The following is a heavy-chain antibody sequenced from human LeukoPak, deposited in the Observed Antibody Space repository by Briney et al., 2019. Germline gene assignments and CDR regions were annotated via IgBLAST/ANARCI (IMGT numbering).Heavy chain of an antibody. V-gene: IGHV4-59*01. J-gene: IGHJ5*02. CDR1: GGSISSYY. D-gene: IGHD6-13*01. CDR2: IYYSGST. CDR3: ARGGSSWYSVTWFDP. Sequence: PSETLSLTCTVSGGSISSYYWSWIRQPPGKGLEWIGYIYYSGSTNYNPSLKSRVTISVDTSKNQFSLKLSSVTAADTAVYYCARGGSSWYSVTWFDPWGQGTLVTVSS.